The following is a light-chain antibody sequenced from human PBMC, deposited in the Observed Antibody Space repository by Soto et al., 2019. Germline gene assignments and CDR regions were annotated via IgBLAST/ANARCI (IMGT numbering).Light chain of an antibody. CDR2: ELS. J-gene: IGLJ1*01. Sequence: QSPPAQPASVSGSPGQPSSISCTGTSSDVGGSKYFSWYQQHPGKSPKQMFYELSNRPSRVSTRFYGSKYGNTASLTISGLQAEDEADYVCSSYTSSSTLVFGSGTKVTVL. V-gene: IGLV2-14*01. CDR3: SSYTSSSTLV. CDR1: SSDVGGSKY.